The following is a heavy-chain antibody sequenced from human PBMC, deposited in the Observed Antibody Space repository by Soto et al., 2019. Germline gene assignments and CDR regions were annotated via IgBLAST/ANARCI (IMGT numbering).Heavy chain of an antibody. CDR2: IYHSGST. CDR1: GGSISSNSW. Sequence: SKTLSLTCAVSGGSISSNSWWSWVRQPPGKGLEWIGEIYHSGSTNYNPSLKSRVTISVDKSKNEFSLKLGSVTAADTAMYYCARAGDYPLTGAFDVWGQGTMVTVSS. J-gene: IGHJ3*01. CDR3: ARAGDYPLTGAFDV. D-gene: IGHD4-17*01. V-gene: IGHV4-4*02.